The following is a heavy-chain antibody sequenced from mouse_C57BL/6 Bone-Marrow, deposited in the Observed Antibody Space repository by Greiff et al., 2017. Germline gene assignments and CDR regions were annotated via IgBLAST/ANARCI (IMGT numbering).Heavy chain of an antibody. CDR2: INPGSGGT. V-gene: IGHV1-54*01. CDR3: AGTTTVAYWYFDV. Sequence: VQVVESGAELVRPGTSVKVSCKASGYAFTNYLIEWVKQRPGQGLEWIGVINPGSGGTNYNEKFKGKATLTADKSSSTAYMQLSSLTSEDSAVYFCAGTTTVAYWYFDVWGTGTTVTVSS. D-gene: IGHD1-1*01. CDR1: GYAFTNYL. J-gene: IGHJ1*03.